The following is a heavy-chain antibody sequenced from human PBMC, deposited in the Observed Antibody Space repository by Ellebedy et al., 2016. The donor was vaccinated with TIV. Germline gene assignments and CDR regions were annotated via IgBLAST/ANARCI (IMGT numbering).Heavy chain of an antibody. D-gene: IGHD5-12*01. Sequence: GESLKISCAASGFTFSNYWMKWVRRAPGKGLEWVANIKQDGSEKYYVDSVKGRFTISRDKGKNSLFLQMNSLRVEDTAVYFCARGGYGRPFDCWGQGTLVTVSS. J-gene: IGHJ4*02. CDR2: IKQDGSEK. CDR3: ARGGYGRPFDC. V-gene: IGHV3-7*03. CDR1: GFTFSNYW.